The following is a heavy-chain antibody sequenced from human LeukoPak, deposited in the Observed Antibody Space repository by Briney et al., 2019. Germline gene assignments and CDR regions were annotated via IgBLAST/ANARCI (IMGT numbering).Heavy chain of an antibody. V-gene: IGHV1-2*02. CDR2: INPKSGGT. D-gene: IGHD2-2*01. J-gene: IGHJ5*02. Sequence: EASVRVSSKASGYTFIGYYMQWVRQAPGQGLEWMGWINPKSGGTNYAQKFQGRVTMTRDTSIHTAYMELSRLRSDDTAVYYCAREEYGFDPWGQGTLVTVSS. CDR1: GYTFIGYY. CDR3: AREEYGFDP.